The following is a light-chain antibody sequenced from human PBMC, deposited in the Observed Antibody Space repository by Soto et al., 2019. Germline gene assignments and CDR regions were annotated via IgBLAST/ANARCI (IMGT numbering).Light chain of an antibody. Sequence: QSALTQPASVSGSPGQSITISCSGTSGDVGAYNYVSWYQHHPGKAPNLIIYEVTYRPSGVSKRFSGSKSGNTASLTISGLQAEDEADYYCCSYTTASTYVFGTGIKVTVL. CDR1: SGDVGAYNY. CDR3: CSYTTASTYV. V-gene: IGLV2-14*01. CDR2: EVT. J-gene: IGLJ1*01.